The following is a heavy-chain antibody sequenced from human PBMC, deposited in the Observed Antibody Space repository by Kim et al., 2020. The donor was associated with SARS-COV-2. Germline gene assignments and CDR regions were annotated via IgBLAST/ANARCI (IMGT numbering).Heavy chain of an antibody. V-gene: IGHV3-23*01. D-gene: IGHD3-10*01. CDR1: GFTFSSYA. CDR2: ISGSGGST. Sequence: GGSLRLSCAASGFTFSSYAMSWVRQAPGKGLEWVSAISGSGGSTYYADSVKGRFTISRDNSKNTLYLQMNSLRAEDTAVYYCAKAGYGLGFGYYFDYWGQGTLVTVSS. J-gene: IGHJ4*02. CDR3: AKAGYGLGFGYYFDY.